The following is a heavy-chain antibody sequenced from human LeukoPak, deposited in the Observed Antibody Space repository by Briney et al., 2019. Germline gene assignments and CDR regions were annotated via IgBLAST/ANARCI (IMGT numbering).Heavy chain of an antibody. CDR2: INTDGSTT. CDR3: VAAGTFDY. V-gene: IGHV3-74*01. CDR1: GFTFSTYW. D-gene: IGHD6-13*01. J-gene: IGHJ4*02. Sequence: GGSLRHSCVVSGFTFSTYWMYWVRQAPGKGLVWVSRINTDGSTTNYADSVKGRFTISRDNTKNTLYLQMNTLRAEDTAVYYCVAAGTFDYWGQGALVTVSS.